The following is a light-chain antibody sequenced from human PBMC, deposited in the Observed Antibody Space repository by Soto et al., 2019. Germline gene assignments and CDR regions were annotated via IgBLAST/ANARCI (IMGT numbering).Light chain of an antibody. V-gene: IGLV2-14*01. J-gene: IGLJ1*01. CDR2: EVN. CDR1: SIDVGAYTS. CDR3: SSYTSDNRDYV. Sequence: QSVLTQPASVSGSPGQSITISCTVTSIDVGAYTSVSWYQHHPGKAPKVIIYEVNKRPSGISNRFSGSKSVNTASLTISGLQPDDEAHYYCSSYTSDNRDYVFGTGTKVTVL.